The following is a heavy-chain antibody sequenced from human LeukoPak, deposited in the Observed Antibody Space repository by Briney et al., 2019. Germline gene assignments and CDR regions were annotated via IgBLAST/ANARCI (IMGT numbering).Heavy chain of an antibody. CDR2: IIPIFGTA. CDR1: GGTFSSYA. Sequence: ASVKVSCKASGGTFSSYAISWVRQAPGQGLEWMGGIIPIFGTANYAQKFQGRVTITAEESTSTAYMELSSLRSEDTAVYYCASQGTGSFDYWGQGTLVTVSS. D-gene: IGHD1-14*01. CDR3: ASQGTGSFDY. J-gene: IGHJ4*02. V-gene: IGHV1-69*13.